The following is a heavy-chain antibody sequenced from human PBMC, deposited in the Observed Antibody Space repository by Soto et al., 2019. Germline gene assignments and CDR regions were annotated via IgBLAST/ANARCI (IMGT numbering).Heavy chain of an antibody. V-gene: IGHV4-31*03. Sequence: QVQLQESGPGLVRPSQTLSLTCTVSAGSISTSNYYWSWIRPHPENGLEWIGYISYSGSNFYHSSLKSRVTISLDTSKKQFSLTLTSYPAADTAVYYCARAAQWDGFDPWGQGTMVTVSS. D-gene: IGHD2-8*01. CDR2: ISYSGSN. CDR1: AGSISTSNYY. CDR3: ARAAQWDGFDP. J-gene: IGHJ3*01.